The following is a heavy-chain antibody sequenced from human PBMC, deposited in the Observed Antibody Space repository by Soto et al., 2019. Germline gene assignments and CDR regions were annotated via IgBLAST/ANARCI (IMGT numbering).Heavy chain of an antibody. Sequence: EVQLVESGGGLVQPGGSLRLSCAASGFTLSSYWMHWVRQAPGKGLVWVSRINSDGSTTSYADSVKGRFTISRDNAKNTLDLPMNSLRVEDTAVYYCARDLTGSGTYWGQGTLVTVSS. CDR3: ARDLTGSGTY. D-gene: IGHD2-15*01. V-gene: IGHV3-74*01. CDR2: INSDGSTT. J-gene: IGHJ4*02. CDR1: GFTLSSYW.